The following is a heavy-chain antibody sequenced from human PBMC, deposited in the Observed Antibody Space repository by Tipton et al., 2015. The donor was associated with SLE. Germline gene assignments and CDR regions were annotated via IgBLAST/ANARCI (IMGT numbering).Heavy chain of an antibody. CDR1: GGSFSGYY. J-gene: IGHJ4*02. Sequence: AGLVKPSETLSLTCAVYGGSFSGYYWSWIRQPPGKGLEWIGEINHSGSTNYNPSLKSRVTISVDTSKNQFSLKLSSVTAADTAVYYCARDRVEYSSSDYWGQGTLVTVSS. V-gene: IGHV4-34*01. CDR2: INHSGST. CDR3: ARDRVEYSSSDY. D-gene: IGHD6-13*01.